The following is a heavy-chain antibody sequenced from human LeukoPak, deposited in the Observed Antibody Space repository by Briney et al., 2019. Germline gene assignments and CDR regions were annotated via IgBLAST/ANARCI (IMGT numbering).Heavy chain of an antibody. D-gene: IGHD5-18*01. CDR1: GFTFDDYA. Sequence: GESLRLSCAASGFTFDDYAMHWVRQAPGKGLEWVSAISGSGGSTYYADSVKGRFTISRDNSKNTLYLQMNSLRAEDTAVYYCAKALRGYSYGAEAFDIWGQGTMVTVSS. V-gene: IGHV3-23*01. CDR2: ISGSGGST. J-gene: IGHJ3*02. CDR3: AKALRGYSYGAEAFDI.